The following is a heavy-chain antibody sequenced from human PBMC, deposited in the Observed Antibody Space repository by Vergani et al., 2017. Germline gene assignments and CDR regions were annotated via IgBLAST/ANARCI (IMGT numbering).Heavy chain of an antibody. V-gene: IGHV1-58*01. CDR1: GFTFSSSA. Sequence: QMQLVQSGPEVKKPGTSVKVSCKASGFTFSSSAVQWVRQARGQRLEWIGWIVVGSGNTNYAQKFQERVTITRDMSTSTAYMELSSLRSEDTAVYYCARSWLTQDDAFDIWGQGTMVTVSS. D-gene: IGHD3-9*01. J-gene: IGHJ3*02. CDR2: IVVGSGNT. CDR3: ARSWLTQDDAFDI.